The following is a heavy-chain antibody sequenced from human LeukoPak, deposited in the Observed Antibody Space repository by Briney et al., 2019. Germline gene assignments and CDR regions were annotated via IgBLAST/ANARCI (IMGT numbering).Heavy chain of an antibody. CDR1: GGSISSYY. V-gene: IGHV4-59*12. CDR3: ARESIAVAGREL. J-gene: IGHJ4*02. CDR2: IYYSGST. Sequence: SETLSLTCTVSGGSISSYYWSWIRQPPGKGLEWIGYIYYSGSTNYNPSLKSRVTMSVDTSKNQFSLKLSSVTAADTAVYYCARESIAVAGRELWGQGTLVTVSS. D-gene: IGHD6-19*01.